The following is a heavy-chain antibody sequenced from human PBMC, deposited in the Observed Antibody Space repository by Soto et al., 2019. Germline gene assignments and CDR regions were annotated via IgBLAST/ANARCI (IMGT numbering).Heavy chain of an antibody. CDR3: GREYGGPESSDYAFDS. CDR1: GYTFTDFY. CDR2: IDPNTGGT. D-gene: IGHD3-22*01. Sequence: GVSVKVSCMASGYTFTDFYIHWVRQAPGQGLEWVAWIDPNTGGTSSAQRLQGRFAVTRDPSIHPAHMEVSRLTCDDAAVYYRGREYGGPESSDYAFDSWGQGTMVTVSS. V-gene: IGHV1-2*02. J-gene: IGHJ4*02.